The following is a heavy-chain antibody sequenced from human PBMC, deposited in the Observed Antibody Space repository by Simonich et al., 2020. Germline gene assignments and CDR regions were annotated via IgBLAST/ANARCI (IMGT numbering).Heavy chain of an antibody. Sequence: QVQLVQSGAEVKKPGDSVKGSWKASGYTVTGYYMHWGRQGPGQGLEWMGWINPDSGGTNYAQKFQGRVTMTRDTSISTAYMELSRLRSDDTAVYYCARGRLTGDKGAFDIWGQGTMVTVSS. CDR2: INPDSGGT. CDR1: GYTVTGYY. J-gene: IGHJ3*02. D-gene: IGHD7-27*01. CDR3: ARGRLTGDKGAFDI. V-gene: IGHV1-2*02.